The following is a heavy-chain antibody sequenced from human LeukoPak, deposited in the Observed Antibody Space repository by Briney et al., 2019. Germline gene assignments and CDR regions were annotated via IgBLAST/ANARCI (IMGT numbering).Heavy chain of an antibody. CDR3: ARTYYDVLTGYYSGGGPFDY. D-gene: IGHD3-9*01. CDR1: GGSISSYY. Sequence: SETLSLTCTVSGGSISSYYWTWIRQPAGKGLEWIGRIYPSGRTNYSPSLKSRVTISVDTSKNQFSLKLSSVTAADTAVYYCARTYYDVLTGYYSGGGPFDYWGQGALVTVSS. CDR2: IYPSGRT. V-gene: IGHV4-4*07. J-gene: IGHJ4*02.